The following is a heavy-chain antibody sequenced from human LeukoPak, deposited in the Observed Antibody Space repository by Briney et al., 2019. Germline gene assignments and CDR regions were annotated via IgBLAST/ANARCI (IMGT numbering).Heavy chain of an antibody. CDR3: AKDISSGIQLWLNYFDC. D-gene: IGHD5-18*01. CDR2: ISYDGSNK. V-gene: IGHV3-30*18. Sequence: PGGSLRLSCAASGFTFSSYGMHWVRQAPGKGLEWVAVISYDGSNKYYPDSVKGRFTISRDNSKNTLYLQMNSLRAEDTAVYYCAKDISSGIQLWLNYFDCWGQGTLVTVSS. J-gene: IGHJ4*02. CDR1: GFTFSSYG.